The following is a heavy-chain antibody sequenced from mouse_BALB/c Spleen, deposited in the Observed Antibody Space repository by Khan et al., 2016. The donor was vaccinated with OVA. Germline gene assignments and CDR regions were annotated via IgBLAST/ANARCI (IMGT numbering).Heavy chain of an antibody. CDR2: ISSDGDYT. J-gene: IGHJ3*01. CDR3: ATHLTGSFAY. V-gene: IGHV5-6*01. D-gene: IGHD4-1*01. Sequence: EVKLLESGGDLVKSGGSLKLSCAASGFTFSPYSMSWVRQTPDKRLEWVATISSDGDYTYYPDSVKGRFNISRDNAKNTLYLQMSSLKSEDTAIYYCATHLTGSFAYWGQGTLVTVSA. CDR1: GFTFSPYS.